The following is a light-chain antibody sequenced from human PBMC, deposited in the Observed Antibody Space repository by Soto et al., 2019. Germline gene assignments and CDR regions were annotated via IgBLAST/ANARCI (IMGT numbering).Light chain of an antibody. J-gene: IGKJ4*01. V-gene: IGKV3-15*01. CDR3: QQYNVWPLT. CDR1: QSVNSN. Sequence: EIVMTQSPVTLSVSPGDRATLSCRASQSVNSNLAWYQHKPGQTPKLLIYVASTRATGIPARFSGSGSGTEFTLTIGTLQDEDFAVYYCQQYNVWPLTFGGGTKVEFK. CDR2: VAS.